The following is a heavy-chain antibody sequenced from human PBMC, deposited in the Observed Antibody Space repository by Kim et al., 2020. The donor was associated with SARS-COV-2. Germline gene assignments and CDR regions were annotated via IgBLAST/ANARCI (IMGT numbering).Heavy chain of an antibody. J-gene: IGHJ4*02. Sequence: SVKVSCKASGGTFSSYAISWVRQAPGQGLEWMGRIIPILGIANYAQKFQGRVTITADKSTSTAYMELSSLRSEDTAVYYCARGGSDIYDSSGYYSGYWGQGTLVTVSS. CDR3: ARGGSDIYDSSGYYSGY. CDR1: GGTFSSYA. V-gene: IGHV1-69*04. CDR2: IIPILGIA. D-gene: IGHD3-22*01.